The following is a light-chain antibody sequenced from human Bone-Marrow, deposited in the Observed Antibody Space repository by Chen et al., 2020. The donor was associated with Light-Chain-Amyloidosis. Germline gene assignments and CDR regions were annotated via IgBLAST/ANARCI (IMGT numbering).Light chain of an antibody. CDR2: GAS. J-gene: IGKJ5*01. V-gene: IGKV3-20*01. CDR1: QSVSSSC. Sequence: EIVLTQSPGTLSLSPGERATLSCRASQSVSSSCLAWYQQKPGQAPRLLIYGASSRTTGIPDRFSGIGSGTDFTLTISRLEPEDFAVYYCQQYGSSPITFGQGTRLEIK. CDR3: QQYGSSPIT.